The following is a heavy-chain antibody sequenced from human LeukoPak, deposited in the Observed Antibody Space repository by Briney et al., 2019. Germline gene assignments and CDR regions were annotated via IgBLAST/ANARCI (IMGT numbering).Heavy chain of an antibody. CDR1: NGSFSGYY. CDR2: INDSGST. V-gene: IGHV4-34*01. Sequence: SETLSLTCAVYNGSFSGYYWSWIRQPPGKGLEWIGEINDSGSTNYKSSLRSRVTISVGTSKKQFYLKLSSVTAADTAVYYCARGVVIAPQTFDYWGQGTLVTVSS. CDR3: ARGVVIAPQTFDY. D-gene: IGHD2-21*01. J-gene: IGHJ4*02.